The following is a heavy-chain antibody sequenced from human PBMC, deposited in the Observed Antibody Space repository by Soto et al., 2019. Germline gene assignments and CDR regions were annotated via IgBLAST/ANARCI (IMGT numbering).Heavy chain of an antibody. J-gene: IGHJ4*02. Sequence: ASVKVSCKASGYTFTNYGITWVRQAPGQGLEWMGWISGYNGNTNYAQNFQGRVTMPTDTSTSTAYMELRSLRSDDTAVYYCARDPNHYGSYFDYWGQGTLVTVSS. CDR2: ISGYNGNT. CDR1: GYTFTNYG. D-gene: IGHD3-10*01. CDR3: ARDPNHYGSYFDY. V-gene: IGHV1-18*01.